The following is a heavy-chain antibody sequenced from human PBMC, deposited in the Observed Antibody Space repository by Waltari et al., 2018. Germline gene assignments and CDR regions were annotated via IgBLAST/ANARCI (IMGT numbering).Heavy chain of an antibody. CDR3: ARDGGGAGFFDY. CDR2: IYYSGGT. CDR1: GGSLSRYD. V-gene: IGHV4-59*01. Sequence: QVQLQESGPGLVKPSETLSLTCTVSGGSLSRYDGTWIRQPPGKGLEWIGYIYYSGGTNYNPSRKSRVTIAVDTSKNQFSLKLSSVTAADTAVYYCARDGGGAGFFDYWGQGTLVTVSS. J-gene: IGHJ4*02. D-gene: IGHD1-26*01.